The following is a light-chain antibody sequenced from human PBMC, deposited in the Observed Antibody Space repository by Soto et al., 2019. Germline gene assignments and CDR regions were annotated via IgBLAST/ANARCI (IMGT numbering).Light chain of an antibody. CDR2: RTN. CDR3: QTYDNTLSGPV. V-gene: IGLV1-40*01. CDR1: SSNIGMGYD. Sequence: QSVLTQPPSVSGAPGQRVTISCTGSSSNIGMGYDVHWYQRLPGTAPKLLVYRTNNRPSGVPDRFSGSKSDTSASLAITGLQAEDEADYFCQTYDNTLSGPVFGGGTKLTVL. J-gene: IGLJ3*02.